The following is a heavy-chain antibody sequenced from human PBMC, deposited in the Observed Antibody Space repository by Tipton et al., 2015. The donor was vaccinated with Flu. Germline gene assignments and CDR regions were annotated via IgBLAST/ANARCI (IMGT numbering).Heavy chain of an antibody. CDR3: ARDMPQGIVVIPPAKRFDH. CDR1: GYSFNTYG. J-gene: IGHJ4*02. Sequence: QLVQSGGEVKKPGASVKVSCRTSGYSFNTYGISWVRQAPGQGLEWMGWISPYTDNTIYAQKFQGRVTMTIDTSTSTAYMEVRSLRFDDTAVYYCARDMPQGIVVIPPAKRFDHWGQGTLVTVSS. D-gene: IGHD2-2*01. V-gene: IGHV1-18*01. CDR2: ISPYTDNT.